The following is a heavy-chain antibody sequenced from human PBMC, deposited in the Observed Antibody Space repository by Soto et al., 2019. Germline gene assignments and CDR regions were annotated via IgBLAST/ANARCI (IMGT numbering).Heavy chain of an antibody. J-gene: IGHJ5*02. Sequence: GGSLRLSCAASGVIFENFGMSWVRQAPGKGLEWISSISGSGFKKYYADSVKGRFTISRDNSKSTVYLELNNLSAEDTAVYHCAKNQGVELVPLATVDWFDPWGQGSVVTVSS. CDR2: ISGSGFKK. CDR1: GVIFENFG. V-gene: IGHV3-23*01. CDR3: AKNQGVELVPLATVDWFDP. D-gene: IGHD1-26*01.